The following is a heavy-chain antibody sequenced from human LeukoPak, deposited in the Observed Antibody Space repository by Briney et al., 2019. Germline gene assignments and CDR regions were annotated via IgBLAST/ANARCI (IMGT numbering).Heavy chain of an antibody. CDR3: ARRFCSRAGCHRTFNYFDP. CDR1: GDSINDYY. J-gene: IGHJ5*02. Sequence: PSETLSLTCAVSGDSINDYYWTWIRQPPGKRLEWIGYIYYSGTTTYNPSLGSRVTISLDTSKNQFSLTLTSVTAADTAVYYCARRFCSRAGCHRTFNYFDPWGQGILVTVSS. D-gene: IGHD2-2*01. CDR2: IYYSGTT. V-gene: IGHV4-59*12.